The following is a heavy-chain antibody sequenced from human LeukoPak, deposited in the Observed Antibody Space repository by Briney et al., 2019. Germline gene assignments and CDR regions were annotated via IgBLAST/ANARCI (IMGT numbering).Heavy chain of an antibody. CDR2: FDPGDGET. CDR1: GYTLTELS. Sequence: ASVKVSCKVSGYTLTELSMHWVRQAPGKGLEWMGGFDPGDGETIYAQKFQGRVTMTKDTSTDTAYMELSSLRSEDTAVYYCATGFRITGTTCAYWGQGTLVTASS. CDR3: ATGFRITGTTCAY. D-gene: IGHD1-7*01. V-gene: IGHV1-24*01. J-gene: IGHJ4*02.